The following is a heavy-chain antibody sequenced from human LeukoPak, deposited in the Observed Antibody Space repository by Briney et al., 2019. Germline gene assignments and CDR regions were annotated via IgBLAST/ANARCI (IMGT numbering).Heavy chain of an antibody. CDR2: SNPNSGGT. CDR3: ARLSPGSSSGYFQH. D-gene: IGHD6-6*01. V-gene: IGHV1-2*02. Sequence: GASVKVSCKASVYTFTGYYMHGVGQARGQGREWMGLSNPNSGGTNYAQKFQGRVTMTRDTSISTAYMELSRLRSDDTAVYYCARLSPGSSSGYFQHWGQGTLVTVSS. J-gene: IGHJ1*01. CDR1: VYTFTGYY.